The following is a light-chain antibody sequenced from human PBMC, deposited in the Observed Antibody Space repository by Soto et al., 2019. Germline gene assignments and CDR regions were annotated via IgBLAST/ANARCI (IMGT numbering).Light chain of an antibody. CDR1: QSVSSNF. CDR2: GAS. J-gene: IGKJ1*01. Sequence: EIVLTQSSGALSLSPGERATLSCRASQSVSSNFFAWYQQKPGQAPRLVIYGASSRPTGIPDRFSGSGSETDFTLTISRLEPEDFAVYYCQHFGTFGQGTKVDIK. V-gene: IGKV3-20*01. CDR3: QHFGT.